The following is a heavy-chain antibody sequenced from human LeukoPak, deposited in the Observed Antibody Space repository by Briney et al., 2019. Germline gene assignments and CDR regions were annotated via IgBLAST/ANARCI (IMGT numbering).Heavy chain of an antibody. CDR1: GGTFSSYV. V-gene: IGHV1-69*13. Sequence: GASVKVSCKASGGTFSSYVINWVRQAPGLGLEWMGGIIPMSGTISYAQKFQGRVTITADASSSTAYMELSSLRSEDTAVYYCARASPYEENYYDVSPYYYIWGQGTLVTVSS. J-gene: IGHJ4*02. D-gene: IGHD3-22*01. CDR2: IIPMSGTI. CDR3: ARASPYEENYYDVSPYYYI.